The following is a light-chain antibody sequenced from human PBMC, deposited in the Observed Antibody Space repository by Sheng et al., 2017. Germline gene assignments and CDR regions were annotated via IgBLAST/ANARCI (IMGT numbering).Light chain of an antibody. CDR2: EDT. Sequence: YVLTQSPSVSVAPGQTATIRCGGDSIGRKSVHWYQKKAGQAPVLVLYEDTVRPSGIPERFSGSNSGNTATLTISRAAAGDDADYICQVWDVTSDRPVFGGGSRLTVL. CDR1: SIGRKS. J-gene: IGLJ2*01. CDR3: QVWDVTSDRPV. V-gene: IGLV3-21*02.